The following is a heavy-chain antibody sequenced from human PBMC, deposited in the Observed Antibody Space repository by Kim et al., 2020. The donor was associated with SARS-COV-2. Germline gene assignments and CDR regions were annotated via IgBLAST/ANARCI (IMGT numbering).Heavy chain of an antibody. D-gene: IGHD3-9*01. CDR3: ARDKGDYDFLTGYREGHYRYSYGLDV. V-gene: IGHV1-46*01. CDR1: GYTLSSYY. Sequence: ASVKVSCKASGYTLSSYYMHWVRQAPGQGLEWMGIINPSGGSTNYAQNFQGRVTMTRDTSTSTVYMDLSSLRSEDTAVYYCARDKGDYDFLTGYREGHYRYSYGLDVWGQGTTVTVSS. CDR2: INPSGGST. J-gene: IGHJ6*01.